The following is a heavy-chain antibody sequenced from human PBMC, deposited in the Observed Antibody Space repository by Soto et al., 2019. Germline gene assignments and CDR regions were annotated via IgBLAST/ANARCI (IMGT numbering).Heavy chain of an antibody. Sequence: PGGSLRLSCAASGFTFTRYSMNWVRQAPGKGLEWVSSISSTTNYIYYADSMKGRFTVSRDNAKNSVYLQMNSLRDEDTAVYFCARDFGHGYYLDYWGRGTLVTVSS. CDR2: ISSTTNYI. CDR1: GFTFTRYS. V-gene: IGHV3-21*01. J-gene: IGHJ4*02. D-gene: IGHD3-3*01. CDR3: ARDFGHGYYLDY.